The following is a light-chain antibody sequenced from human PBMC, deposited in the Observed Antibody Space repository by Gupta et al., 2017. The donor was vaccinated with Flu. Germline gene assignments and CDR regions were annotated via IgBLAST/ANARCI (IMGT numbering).Light chain of an antibody. Sequence: QSALTQPASVSGSPGQSITISCTGTDSDIGSYNLVSWYQQYPGKAPKLIIYEATKRPPGVSFRFSGSKSGSTASLTITGLQTDDEADYYCCSFAGSSTFVFGGGTKMTVL. CDR3: CSFAGSSTFV. V-gene: IGLV2-23*02. CDR1: DSDIGSYNL. CDR2: EAT. J-gene: IGLJ2*01.